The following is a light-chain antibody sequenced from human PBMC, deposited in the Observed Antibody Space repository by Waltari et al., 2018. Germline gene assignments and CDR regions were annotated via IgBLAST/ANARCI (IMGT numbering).Light chain of an antibody. V-gene: IGLV4-69*01. CDR1: SWPSPHI. CDR2: INSDGSH. J-gene: IGLJ3*02. Sequence: QLVLTQSPSASASLGASVKLTCTLSSWPSPHILAWLQQQPEKGPRYLMNINSDGSHNKGVGIPDRFSGSSSGAERYLTISSLQSEDEADYYCQTGGHGTWVFGGGTRLTVL. CDR3: QTGGHGTWV.